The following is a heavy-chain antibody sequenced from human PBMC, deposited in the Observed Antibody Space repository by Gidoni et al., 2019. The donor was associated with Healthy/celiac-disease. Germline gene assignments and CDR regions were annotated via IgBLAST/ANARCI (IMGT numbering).Heavy chain of an antibody. D-gene: IGHD4-17*01. CDR2: ISGSGGST. J-gene: IGHJ4*02. Sequence: EVQLLESGGGLVQPGGSLSLSCAASGFTFNSYAMSWVRQASGKGLEWVSSISGSGGSTYYADAVKGRFTISRDNSKNTLYLQMNSLRAEDTAVYYCAKDPGTVNLDYWGQGTLVTVSS. V-gene: IGHV3-23*01. CDR3: AKDPGTVNLDY. CDR1: GFTFNSYA.